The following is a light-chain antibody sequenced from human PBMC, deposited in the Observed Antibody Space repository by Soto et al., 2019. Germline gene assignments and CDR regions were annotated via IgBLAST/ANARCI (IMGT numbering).Light chain of an antibody. V-gene: IGKV1-39*01. CDR2: AAS. J-gene: IGKJ2*01. CDR3: QQRYSTPMYT. Sequence: DIQMTQSPSSLSASVGDRVTITCRASQSIGSYANWYQQKPGKAPKLLIYAASSLQSGVPSRFTGSGSGTDFTLTISSLQPEDFATYYCQQRYSTPMYTFGQGTKLEIK. CDR1: QSIGSY.